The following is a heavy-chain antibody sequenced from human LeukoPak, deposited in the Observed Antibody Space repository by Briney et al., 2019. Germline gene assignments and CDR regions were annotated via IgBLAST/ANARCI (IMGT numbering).Heavy chain of an antibody. CDR2: ISWSGDRM. D-gene: IGHD2-2*01. Sequence: PGGSLRLSCVASGFTFDDYGMSWVRQAPGKGLEWVSSISWSGDRMGYADAVKGRFTISRDNAKNSLFLQMNSLRVEDTALYYCAKDLGGSATTVWGQGTLVTVSS. CDR1: GFTFDDYG. CDR3: AKDLGGSATTV. J-gene: IGHJ4*02. V-gene: IGHV3-20*04.